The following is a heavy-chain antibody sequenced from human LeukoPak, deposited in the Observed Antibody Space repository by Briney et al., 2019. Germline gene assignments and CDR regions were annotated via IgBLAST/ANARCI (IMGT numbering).Heavy chain of an antibody. Sequence: GGPLRLSCAASGFTFSSYWMHWVRQAPGKGLVWVSRINTDGSSTSYADSVKGRFTISRDNAKNTLYLQMNSLRAEDTAVYYCARETYYFGSGSYYKAEDYWGQGTLVTVSS. J-gene: IGHJ4*02. CDR2: INTDGSST. D-gene: IGHD3-10*01. CDR1: GFTFSSYW. V-gene: IGHV3-74*01. CDR3: ARETYYFGSGSYYKAEDY.